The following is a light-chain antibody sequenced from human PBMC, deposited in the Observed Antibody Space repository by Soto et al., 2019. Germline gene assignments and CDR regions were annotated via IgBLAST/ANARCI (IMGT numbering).Light chain of an antibody. Sequence: EIVMTQSPATLSVSPGDRDTLSCRASQSVGSNLAWYQQKPGQAPRLLIYGASTRTTDLPARFSGSGSVTDCPLAIIRLQSEAFAVYCCQQYNNWPPRTFGQGTTLAIK. CDR1: QSVGSN. J-gene: IGKJ2*02. V-gene: IGKV3-15*01. CDR3: QQYNNWPPRT. CDR2: GAS.